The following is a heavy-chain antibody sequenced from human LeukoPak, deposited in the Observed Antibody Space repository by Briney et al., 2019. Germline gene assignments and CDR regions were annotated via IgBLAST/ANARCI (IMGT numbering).Heavy chain of an antibody. V-gene: IGHV3-23*01. CDR1: GFTFSSYA. J-gene: IGHJ4*02. D-gene: IGHD2-21*02. CDR3: ARGRLPNGADN. Sequence: PGGSLRLSCAASGFTFSSYAMSWVRQAPGKEPQWVSIIYPDGRAFYADSVKGRFTISRDNSRNTLYLQMNSLRADDTALYYCARGRLPNGADNWGQGTLVTVSS. CDR2: IYPDGRA.